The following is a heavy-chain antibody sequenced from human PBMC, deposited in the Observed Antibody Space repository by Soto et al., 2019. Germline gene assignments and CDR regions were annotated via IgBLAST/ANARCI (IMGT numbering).Heavy chain of an antibody. V-gene: IGHV3-30*18. CDR3: AKNKGANYDFWSGPEY. J-gene: IGHJ4*02. Sequence: QVQLVESGGGVVHPGRSLRLSCAASGFTFSTYGMHWVRQAPGKGLEWVAVISYDGNTEYYADSVKGRLTISRDNSKNTLYLQMSSLRAEDTAVYYCAKNKGANYDFWSGPEYWGQGTLVTVSS. D-gene: IGHD3-3*01. CDR2: ISYDGNTE. CDR1: GFTFSTYG.